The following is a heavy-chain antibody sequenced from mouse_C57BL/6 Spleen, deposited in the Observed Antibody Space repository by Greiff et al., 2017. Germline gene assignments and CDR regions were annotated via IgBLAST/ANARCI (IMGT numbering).Heavy chain of an antibody. CDR2: IYPGSGNT. V-gene: IGHV1-76*01. D-gene: IGHD1-1*01. CDR1: GYTFTDYY. J-gene: IGHJ4*01. Sequence: QVQLQQSGAELVRPGASVKLSCKASGYTFTDYYINWVKQRPGQGLEWIARIYPGSGNTYYNEKFKGKATVTADKSSSTAYMQLTSLTSEDSAVYVCARWWYYGSVFYAMDYWGQGTSVTVSS. CDR3: ARWWYYGSVFYAMDY.